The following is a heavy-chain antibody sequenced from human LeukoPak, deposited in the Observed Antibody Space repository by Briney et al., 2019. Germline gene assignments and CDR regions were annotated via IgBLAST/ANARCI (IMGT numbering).Heavy chain of an antibody. CDR1: GYTFTSYY. Sequence: ASVKVSCKASGYTFTSYYMHWVGQAPGQGVEWMGIINPSGGSTSYAQKFQGRVTMTRDMSTSTVYMELSSLRSEDTAVYYCAREKRRTGFDPWGQGTLVTVSS. CDR3: AREKRRTGFDP. CDR2: INPSGGST. V-gene: IGHV1-46*01. J-gene: IGHJ5*02.